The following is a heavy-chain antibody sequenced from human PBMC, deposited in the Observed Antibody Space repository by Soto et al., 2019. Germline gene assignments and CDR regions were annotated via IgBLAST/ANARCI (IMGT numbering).Heavy chain of an antibody. J-gene: IGHJ4*02. CDR1: GYTFTSYG. CDR2: ISAYNGNT. V-gene: IGHV1-18*01. D-gene: IGHD3-10*01. CDR3: ARNVLLGFGELLYPDY. Sequence: ASVKVSCKASGYTFTSYGISWVRQAPGQGLEWMGWISAYNGNTNYAQKLQGRVTMTTATSTSTAYMELRSLRSDDTAVYYCARNVLLGFGELLYPDYWGQGTLVTVSS.